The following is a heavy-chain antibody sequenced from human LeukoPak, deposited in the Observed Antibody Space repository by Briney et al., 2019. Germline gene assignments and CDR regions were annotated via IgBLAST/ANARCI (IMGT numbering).Heavy chain of an antibody. CDR1: GGTFSSYA. Sequence: GASVKVSFKASGGTFSSYAISWVRQAPGQGLEWMGGIIPIFGTANYAQKFQGRVTITADKSTSTAYMELSSLRSEDTAVYYCASPRWLQGLWGQGTLVTVSS. CDR3: ASPRWLQGL. CDR2: IIPIFGTA. V-gene: IGHV1-69*06. J-gene: IGHJ4*02. D-gene: IGHD5-24*01.